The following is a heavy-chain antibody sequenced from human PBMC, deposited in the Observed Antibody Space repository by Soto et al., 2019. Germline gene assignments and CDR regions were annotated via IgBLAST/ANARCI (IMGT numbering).Heavy chain of an antibody. J-gene: IGHJ6*02. Sequence: PGESLKISCKGSGYGFTSYWIGWVRQMPGKGLEWMGVIYPYDSDTRYSPPFQGQVTISADKSTTTAYLQWSSLKASDTAMYYCARQRSSSSHGEQGIYYSYYGMDVWGQGTTVTVSS. D-gene: IGHD2-2*01. CDR3: ARQRSSSSHGEQGIYYSYYGMDV. V-gene: IGHV5-51*01. CDR1: GYGFTSYW. CDR2: IYPYDSDT.